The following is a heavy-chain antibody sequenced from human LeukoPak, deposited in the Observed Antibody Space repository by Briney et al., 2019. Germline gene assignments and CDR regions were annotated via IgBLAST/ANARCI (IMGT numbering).Heavy chain of an antibody. J-gene: IGHJ4*02. V-gene: IGHV4-30-4*08. Sequence: SQTLSLTCTVSGGSISSGDYYWSWIRQPPGKGLEWIGYISYSGSTYYNPSLKSRVTISVDTSKNQFSLKLSSVTAADTAMYYCARWITIFGVVDFDYWGQRTLVTVSS. D-gene: IGHD3-3*01. CDR2: ISYSGST. CDR3: ARWITIFGVVDFDY. CDR1: GGSISSGDYY.